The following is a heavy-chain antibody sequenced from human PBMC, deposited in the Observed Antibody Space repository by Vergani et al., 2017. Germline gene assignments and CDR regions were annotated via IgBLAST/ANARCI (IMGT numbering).Heavy chain of an antibody. Sequence: QVQLPESGPGLVKPSGTLSLTCAVSGGSISSSNWWSWVRQPPGKGLEWIGEIQHSGSTNYNPSLKSRVTISVDKSKNQFSLKLSSVTAADTAVYYCATLRATEYYYGMDVWGQGSTVTVSS. J-gene: IGHJ6*02. V-gene: IGHV4-4*02. CDR3: ATLRATEYYYGMDV. CDR1: GGSISSSNW. CDR2: IQHSGST.